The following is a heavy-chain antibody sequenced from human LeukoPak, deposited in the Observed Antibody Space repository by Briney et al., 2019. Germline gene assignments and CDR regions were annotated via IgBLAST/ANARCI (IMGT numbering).Heavy chain of an antibody. CDR2: ISWNSGSI. CDR1: GFTFDDYT. D-gene: IGHD6-13*01. CDR3: ARNSSL. V-gene: IGHV3-9*01. Sequence: LRLSCAASGFTFDDYTMHWVRQAPGKGLEWVSGISWNSGSIGYADSVKGRFTISRDNAKNSLYLQMNSLRAEDTAVYYCARNSSLWGQGTLVTVSS. J-gene: IGHJ4*02.